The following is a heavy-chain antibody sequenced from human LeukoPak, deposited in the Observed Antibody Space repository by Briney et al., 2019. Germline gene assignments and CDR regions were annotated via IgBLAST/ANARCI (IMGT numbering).Heavy chain of an antibody. V-gene: IGHV4-59*01. D-gene: IGHD6-13*01. Sequence: SETLSLTCTVSGGSTSSYYWSWIRQPPGKGLEWIGYIYYSGSTNYIPSLKSRVTISVDTSKIQYSLKLSSVTAADTAVYYCALSGIAAAGTFLEYWRQGTVVTVSS. CDR1: GGSTSSYY. CDR3: ALSGIAAAGTFLEY. J-gene: IGHJ4*02. CDR2: IYYSGST.